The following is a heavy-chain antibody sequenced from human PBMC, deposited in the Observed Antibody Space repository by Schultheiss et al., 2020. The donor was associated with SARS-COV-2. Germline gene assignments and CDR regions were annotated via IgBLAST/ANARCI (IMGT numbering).Heavy chain of an antibody. CDR2: ISYDGSNK. J-gene: IGHJ1*01. V-gene: IGHV3-30*18. CDR3: AKRGVGATHAEYFQH. D-gene: IGHD1-26*01. CDR1: GFTFSSYG. Sequence: GGSLRLSCAAFGFTFSSYGMHWVRQAPGKGLEWVAVISYDGSNKYYADSVKGRFTISRDNSKNTLYLQMNSLRAEDTAVYYCAKRGVGATHAEYFQHWGQGTLVTVSS.